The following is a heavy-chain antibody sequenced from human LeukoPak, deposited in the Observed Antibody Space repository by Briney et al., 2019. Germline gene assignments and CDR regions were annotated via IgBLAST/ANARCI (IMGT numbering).Heavy chain of an antibody. CDR3: ARKDFSSGSFNY. CDR2: IGLSGYPL. Sequence: PGGSLRLSCAVSGFPFNVYYMSWIRQAPGKGLEWISYIGLSGYPLDYADSVKGRFTISRDNANNLLYLDMDSLTAEDTAVHYCARKDFSSGSFNYWGQGSLVTVSS. CDR1: GFPFNVYY. D-gene: IGHD3-22*01. V-gene: IGHV3-11*04. J-gene: IGHJ4*02.